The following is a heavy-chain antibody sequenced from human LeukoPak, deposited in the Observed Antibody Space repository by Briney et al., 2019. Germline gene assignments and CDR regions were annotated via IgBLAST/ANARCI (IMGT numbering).Heavy chain of an antibody. CDR3: ASPLTYYYDSSGYYPPGY. V-gene: IGHV5-51*01. CDR1: GYSFTDYW. J-gene: IGHJ4*02. CDR2: IFPRDSDP. Sequence: GESLKISCQGSGYSFTDYWIGWVRQMPGKGLEWMGIIFPRDSDPRYSPSFQGQVTISVDKSISTAYLQWSSLKASDTAMYYCASPLTYYYDSSGYYPPGYWGQGTLVTVSS. D-gene: IGHD3-22*01.